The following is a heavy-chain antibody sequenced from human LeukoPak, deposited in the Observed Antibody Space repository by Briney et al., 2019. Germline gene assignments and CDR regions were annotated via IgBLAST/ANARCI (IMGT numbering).Heavy chain of an antibody. J-gene: IGHJ5*02. V-gene: IGHV4-59*01. Sequence: SETLSLTCTVSGGSISSYYWSWIRQPPGKGLEWIGYIYYSGSTNYNPSLKSRVTISVDTSKNQFSLKLSSVTAADTAVYYCATLEGRWQQHSRPWGQGTLVTVSS. CDR2: IYYSGST. D-gene: IGHD6-13*01. CDR1: GGSISSYY. CDR3: ATLEGRWQQHSRP.